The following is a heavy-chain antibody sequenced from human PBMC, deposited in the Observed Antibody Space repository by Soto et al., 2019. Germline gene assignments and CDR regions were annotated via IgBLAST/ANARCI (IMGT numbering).Heavy chain of an antibody. D-gene: IGHD2-15*01. J-gene: IGHJ6*03. Sequence: GASVKVSCKASGYTFTSYAMHWVRQAPGQRLEWMGWINAGNGNTKYSQKFQGRVTTTRDTSASTAYMELSSLRSEDTAVYYCALPPKYCSGGSCYSDYYYYMDVWGKGTTVTVSS. V-gene: IGHV1-3*01. CDR2: INAGNGNT. CDR3: ALPPKYCSGGSCYSDYYYYMDV. CDR1: GYTFTSYA.